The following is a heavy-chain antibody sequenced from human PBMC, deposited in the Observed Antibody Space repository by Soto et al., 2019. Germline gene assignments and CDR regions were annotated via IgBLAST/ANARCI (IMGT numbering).Heavy chain of an antibody. J-gene: IGHJ5*02. CDR2: IWYDGSNK. Sequence: LRLSCAASGFTFSSYGMHWVRQAPGKGLEWVAVIWYDGSNKYYADSVKGRFTISRDNSKNALYLQMNSLRAEDTAVYYCARGDSSSWYSDWFDPWGQGTLVTVSS. V-gene: IGHV3-33*01. CDR1: GFTFSSYG. CDR3: ARGDSSSWYSDWFDP. D-gene: IGHD6-13*01.